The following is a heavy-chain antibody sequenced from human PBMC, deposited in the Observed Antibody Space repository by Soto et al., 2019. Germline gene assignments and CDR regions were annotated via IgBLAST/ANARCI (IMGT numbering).Heavy chain of an antibody. Sequence: QVQLVESGGGVVQPGRSLRLSXAXXXFTFSSYGMHWVRQAPGKGLEWVAVIWYDGSNKYYADSVKGRFTISRDNSKNTLYLQMNSLRAEDTAVYYCARDFGYCSSTSCYTGYFQHWGQGTLVTVSS. J-gene: IGHJ1*01. CDR2: IWYDGSNK. V-gene: IGHV3-33*01. CDR1: XFTFSSYG. CDR3: ARDFGYCSSTSCYTGYFQH. D-gene: IGHD2-2*02.